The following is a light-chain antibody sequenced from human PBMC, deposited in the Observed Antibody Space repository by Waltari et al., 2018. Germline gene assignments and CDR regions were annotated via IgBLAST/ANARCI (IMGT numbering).Light chain of an antibody. CDR2: TAS. Sequence: DIQMTQSPSTLSASVGDRVTVTCRASQSISTWLAWYPQKPGKAPKLLIYTASHLETGVPSRFSGSGSGTEFTLTISSLQPEDIATYYCQQYNSNWTFGPGTKVEIK. CDR1: QSISTW. CDR3: QQYNSNWT. J-gene: IGKJ1*01. V-gene: IGKV1-5*03.